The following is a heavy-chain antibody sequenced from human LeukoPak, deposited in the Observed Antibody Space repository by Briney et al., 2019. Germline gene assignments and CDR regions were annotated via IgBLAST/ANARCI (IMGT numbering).Heavy chain of an antibody. Sequence: GASVKVSCKASGYTFTNHDINWVRQATGQGLEWMGWMNPHSANTGYAQKFQGRVTITMNSSISTAYMELSSLRSEDTAVYFCAREGDRSSDPSGSYPLDYWGQGTLVSVSS. V-gene: IGHV1-8*03. CDR2: MNPHSANT. CDR1: GYTFTNHD. D-gene: IGHD1-26*01. J-gene: IGHJ4*02. CDR3: AREGDRSSDPSGSYPLDY.